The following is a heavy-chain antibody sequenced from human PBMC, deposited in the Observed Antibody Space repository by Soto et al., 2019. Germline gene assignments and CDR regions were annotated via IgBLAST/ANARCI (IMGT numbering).Heavy chain of an antibody. CDR2: ISGSGGST. D-gene: IGHD5-12*01. CDR3: AKARGYSGYGFDRDFVY. Sequence: PGGSLRLSCAASGFTFSSYAMSWVRQAPGKGLEWVSAISGSGGSTYYADSVKGRFTISRDNSKNTLYLQMNSLRAEDTAVYYYAKARGYSGYGFDRDFVYWGQGTLVTVSS. J-gene: IGHJ4*02. V-gene: IGHV3-23*01. CDR1: GFTFSSYA.